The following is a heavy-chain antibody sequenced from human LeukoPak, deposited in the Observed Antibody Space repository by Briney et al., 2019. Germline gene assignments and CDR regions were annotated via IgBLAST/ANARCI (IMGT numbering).Heavy chain of an antibody. CDR1: GGSFSGYY. CDR3: ASALTVTRAFIY. J-gene: IGHJ4*02. CDR2: INHSGST. Sequence: SETLSLTCAVYGGSFSGYYWSWIRQPPGKGLEWIGEINHSGSTNYNPSLKSRVTISVDTSKNQFSLKLSSVTAADTAVYYCASALTVTRAFIYWGQGTLVTVSS. D-gene: IGHD4-17*01. V-gene: IGHV4-34*01.